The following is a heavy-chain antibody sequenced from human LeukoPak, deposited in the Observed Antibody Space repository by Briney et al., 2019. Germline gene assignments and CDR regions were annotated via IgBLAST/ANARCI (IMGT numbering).Heavy chain of an antibody. CDR3: VKGGYCSGVNCYYFDF. Sequence: GGSLRLSCAASGFTFSSYGMHWVRQAPGKGLVWVAVISNDGSKKYYADSVKGRFTISRDNSKNTVYLQMNSLRAEDAAIYYCVKGGYCSGVNCYYFDFWGQGTLVTVSS. CDR1: GFTFSSYG. D-gene: IGHD2-15*01. CDR2: ISNDGSKK. J-gene: IGHJ4*02. V-gene: IGHV3-30*18.